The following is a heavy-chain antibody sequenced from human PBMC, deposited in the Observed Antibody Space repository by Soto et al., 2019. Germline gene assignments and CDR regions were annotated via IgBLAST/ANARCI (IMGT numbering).Heavy chain of an antibody. V-gene: IGHV4-31*03. D-gene: IGHD3-22*01. CDR2: IYYSGST. CDR3: ARDSTMTLDY. J-gene: IGHJ4*02. Sequence: QVQLQASGAGLVKPSHTLSLTCTVTGGSISRGGYYWSWIRQHPGKGLEWIGYIYYSGSTYSNPSLKRRVTLSVDTSKNQSALKLSSVTAAATAVYYCARDSTMTLDYWVQGTPVTVSS. CDR1: GGSISRGGYY.